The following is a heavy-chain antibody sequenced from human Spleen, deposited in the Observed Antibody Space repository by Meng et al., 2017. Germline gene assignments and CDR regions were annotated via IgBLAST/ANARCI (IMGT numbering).Heavy chain of an antibody. CDR3: ARDLAMLRGRQLDY. V-gene: IGHV1-2*02. CDR2: INPNNGDT. D-gene: IGHD3-10*01. Sequence: VVLGQPGAGVKKPGASVKVSCKSSGYTFTGYYIPWVRQAPGQGLEWMGWINPNNGDTNNVQRFQGRVTMTRDTSINTAYLELNNLKSDDTAVYYCARDLAMLRGRQLDYWGQGSLVTVSS. J-gene: IGHJ4*02. CDR1: GYTFTGYY.